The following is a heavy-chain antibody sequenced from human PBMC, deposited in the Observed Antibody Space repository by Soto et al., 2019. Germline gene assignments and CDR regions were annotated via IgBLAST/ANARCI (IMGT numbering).Heavy chain of an antibody. CDR2: INADNGKT. J-gene: IGHJ5*02. CDR3: ARVRPPFET. CDR1: VYTFTSYG. V-gene: IGHV1-18*01. Sequence: QVQLVQSGAEVKKPGASVKVSCKASVYTFTSYGISWVRQAPGQGLEWMGWINADNGKTNYAQKLQGRVTRTTDTSTSTADMALRSLGSDDTSVYYCARVRPPFETWGQGTLVTVSS.